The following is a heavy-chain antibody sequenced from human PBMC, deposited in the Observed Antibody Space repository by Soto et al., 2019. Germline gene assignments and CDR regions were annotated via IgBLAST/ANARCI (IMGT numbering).Heavy chain of an antibody. V-gene: IGHV3-66*01. CDR2: ISSSDNT. CDR3: ATRIIRGGLDY. Sequence: GGSLRLSCAVSGFTVNNKYMTWVRQAPGKGLDLVSLISSSDNTYYADSVKGRFTISRDDSKNTLYLLMNHLRAEDTAVYYCATRIIRGGLDYWGQGTPVTVSS. D-gene: IGHD2-15*01. J-gene: IGHJ4*02. CDR1: GFTVNNKY.